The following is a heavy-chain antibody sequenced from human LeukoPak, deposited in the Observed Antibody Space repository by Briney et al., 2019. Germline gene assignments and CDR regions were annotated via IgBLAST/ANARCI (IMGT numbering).Heavy chain of an antibody. CDR3: ARELPQGVKYYFDY. V-gene: IGHV3-33*01. J-gene: IGHJ4*01. CDR1: GFTFSSFG. D-gene: IGHD3-3*01. Sequence: PGGSLRLSCAASGFTFSSFGMHWVRQAPGKGLEWVAVIWYDGSDKYYAYSVKGRFTISTDNSTNTLYLQMSSLGAEATPVFYYARELPQGVKYYFDYWGQGTLVTVSS. CDR2: IWYDGSDK.